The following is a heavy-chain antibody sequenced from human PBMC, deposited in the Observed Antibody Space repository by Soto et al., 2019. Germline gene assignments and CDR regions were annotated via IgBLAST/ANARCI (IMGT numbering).Heavy chain of an antibody. Sequence: KVSCKASGGTVSSYAISWVRRAPGQGLEWMGGIIPIFGTANYAQKFQGRVTMTADASTSTAYMELRSLRSDDTAVYYCARAWSSGWYFDYWGQGTLVTVSS. CDR3: ARAWSSGWYFDY. CDR2: IIPIFGTA. CDR1: GGTVSSYA. J-gene: IGHJ4*02. V-gene: IGHV1-69*01. D-gene: IGHD6-19*01.